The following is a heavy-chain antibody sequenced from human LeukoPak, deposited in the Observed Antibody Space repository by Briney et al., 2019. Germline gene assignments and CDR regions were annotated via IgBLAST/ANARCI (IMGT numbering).Heavy chain of an antibody. CDR2: INPNSGGT. Sequence: ASVKVSCKASGYTFTGYYMHWVRQAPGQGLEWMGWINPNSGGTNYAQKFQGRVTMTRDTSISTAYMELSRLGSDDTAVYYCAREGTYCSGGSCQTTFDPWGQGTLVTVSS. CDR3: AREGTYCSGGSCQTTFDP. V-gene: IGHV1-2*02. D-gene: IGHD2-15*01. J-gene: IGHJ5*02. CDR1: GYTFTGYY.